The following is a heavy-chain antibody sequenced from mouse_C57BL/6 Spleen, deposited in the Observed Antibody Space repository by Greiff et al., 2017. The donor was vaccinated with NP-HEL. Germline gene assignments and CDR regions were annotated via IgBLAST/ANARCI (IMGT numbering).Heavy chain of an antibody. J-gene: IGHJ3*01. D-gene: IGHD1-1*01. CDR3: ARDYCRSYVFAY. CDR2: ISYDGSN. V-gene: IGHV3-6*01. CDR1: GYSITSGYY. Sequence: EVKLVESGPGLVKPSQSLSPTCSVTGYSITSGYYWNWIRQFPGNKLEWMGYISYDGSNNYNPSLKNRISITRDTSKNQFFLKLNSLTTEDTATYYGARDYCRSYVFAYWGQGTLVTVSA.